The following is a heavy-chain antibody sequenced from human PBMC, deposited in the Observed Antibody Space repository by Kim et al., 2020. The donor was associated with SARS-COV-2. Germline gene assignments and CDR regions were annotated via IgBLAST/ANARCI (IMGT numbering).Heavy chain of an antibody. J-gene: IGHJ5*02. V-gene: IGHV4-4*02. CDR2: IHHKGTT. CDR3: ARCPLDSNSFSFDP. CDR1: GGSIISSDL. Sequence: SETLSLTCAVSGGSIISSDLWSWVRQAPGQGLEWLGEIHHKGTTNYNPSLKSRVTMSVDKSKNQFSVNLSSVTAADTAVYYCARCPLDSNSFSFDPWGQGILVTVSS. D-gene: IGHD6-6*01.